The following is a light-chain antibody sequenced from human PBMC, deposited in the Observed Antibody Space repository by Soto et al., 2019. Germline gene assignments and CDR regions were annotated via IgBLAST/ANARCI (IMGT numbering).Light chain of an antibody. V-gene: IGKV1-5*01. Sequence: DIQMTQSPSTLSASVGERVTITCRASQSISPWMAWYQQKPGKAPRLLIYDVSTLENGVPSRFSGSGSGTEFTITISSLQPDDFATYYCQQYESSTSSTFGQGTKVDIK. CDR1: QSISPW. CDR3: QQYESSTSST. CDR2: DVS. J-gene: IGKJ2*02.